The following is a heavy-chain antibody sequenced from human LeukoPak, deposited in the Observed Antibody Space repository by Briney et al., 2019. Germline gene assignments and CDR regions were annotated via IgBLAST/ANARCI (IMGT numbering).Heavy chain of an antibody. CDR3: ARRTLTTYGMDV. CDR2: ISSNGGST. Sequence: PGGSLRLSCAASGFTFSSYAMHWVRQAPGKGLEYVSAISSNGGSTYYANSVKGRFTISRDNSKNTLYLQMGSLRAEDMAVYYCARRTLTTYGMDVWGQGTTVTVSS. CDR1: GFTFSSYA. J-gene: IGHJ6*02. D-gene: IGHD4-11*01. V-gene: IGHV3-64*01.